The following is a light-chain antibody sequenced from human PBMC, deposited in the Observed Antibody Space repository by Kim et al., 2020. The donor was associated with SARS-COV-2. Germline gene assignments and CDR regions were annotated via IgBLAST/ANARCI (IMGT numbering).Light chain of an antibody. J-gene: IGKJ5*01. CDR1: QDISNY. CDR3: QQCDNLPIT. V-gene: IGKV1-33*01. Sequence: DIQMTQFPSSLSASVGDRVTITCQASQDISNYLNWYQQKPGKAPKVLIYDASNLATGVPSRFSGSGSGTDFTFTISSLQPEDVATYFCQQCDNLPITLGQGTRLEIK. CDR2: DAS.